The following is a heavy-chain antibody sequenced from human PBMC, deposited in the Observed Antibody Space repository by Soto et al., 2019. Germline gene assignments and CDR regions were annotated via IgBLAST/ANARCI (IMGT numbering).Heavy chain of an antibody. CDR3: ARLTGYSSGWFDF. D-gene: IGHD6-19*01. CDR1: GYTFTRYG. CDR2: ISTFNGNT. Sequence: ASVKVSCKASGYTFTRYGISWVRQAPGQGLEWMGWISTFNGNTNYAQKFQGRVTMTTDTSTNTADMELRSLDSDDTAVYYCARLTGYSSGWFDFWGQGTLVTVSS. V-gene: IGHV1-18*04. J-gene: IGHJ4*02.